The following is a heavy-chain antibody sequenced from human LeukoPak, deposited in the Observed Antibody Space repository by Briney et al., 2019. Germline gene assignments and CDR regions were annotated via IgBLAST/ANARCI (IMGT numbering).Heavy chain of an antibody. J-gene: IGHJ4*02. Sequence: SVKVSCKASGGTFISYAISWVRQAPGQGLEWMGGIIPIFGTANYAQKFQGRVTITADESTSTAYMELSSLRSEDTAVYYCASLGYSYGYYFDYWGQGTLVTVSS. CDR1: GGTFISYA. D-gene: IGHD5-18*01. CDR2: IIPIFGTA. CDR3: ASLGYSYGYYFDY. V-gene: IGHV1-69*01.